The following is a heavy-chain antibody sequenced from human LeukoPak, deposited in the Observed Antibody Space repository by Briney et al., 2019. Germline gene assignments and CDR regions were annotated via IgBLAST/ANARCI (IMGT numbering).Heavy chain of an antibody. CDR1: GLTFSGSA. Sequence: RGSLRLSCAASGLTFSGSAMHWVRQAYGKGLEWVGLIRIKANSYAPAYAASVKGRLTIPREDSHNSAYLPMDSLTTEDTAVYYCRHCPHSSSWLHWFDPWGQGTLVTVSS. J-gene: IGHJ5*02. V-gene: IGHV3-73*01. CDR3: RHCPHSSSWLHWFDP. D-gene: IGHD6-13*01. CDR2: IRIKANSYAP.